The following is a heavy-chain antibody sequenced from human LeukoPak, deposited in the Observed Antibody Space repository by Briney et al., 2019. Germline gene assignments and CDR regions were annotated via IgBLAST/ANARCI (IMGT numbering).Heavy chain of an antibody. CDR2: IYYSGST. V-gene: IGHV4-59*01. D-gene: IGHD6-13*01. Sequence: SETLSLTCTVSGGSISSYYWSWLRQPPGKGLEWIGYIYYSGSTNYNPSLKSRVTISVDTSKNQFSLKLSSVTAADTAVYYCARVSSWIQFDYWGQGTLVTVSS. J-gene: IGHJ4*02. CDR3: ARVSSWIQFDY. CDR1: GGSISSYY.